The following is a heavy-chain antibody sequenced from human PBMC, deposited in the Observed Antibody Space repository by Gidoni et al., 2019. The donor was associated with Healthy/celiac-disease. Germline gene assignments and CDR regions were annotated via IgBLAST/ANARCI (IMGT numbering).Heavy chain of an antibody. CDR1: GFTFSSYG. D-gene: IGHD2-2*01. CDR2: IWYDGSNK. CDR3: AREGDYVGLFMPYYYYYGMDV. V-gene: IGHV3-33*01. J-gene: IGHJ6*02. Sequence: QVQLVESGGGVVQPGRSLRLSCAASGFTFSSYGMHWVRQAPGKGLEWVAVIWYDGSNKYYADSVKGRFTISRDNSKNTLYLQMNSLRAEDTAVYYCAREGDYVGLFMPYYYYYGMDVWGQGTTVTVSS.